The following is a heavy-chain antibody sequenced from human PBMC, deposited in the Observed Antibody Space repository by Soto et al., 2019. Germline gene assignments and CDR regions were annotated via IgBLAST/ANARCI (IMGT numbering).Heavy chain of an antibody. CDR2: IKSQAGGGTI. CDR3: THVFSVAHPYADF. CDR1: GITFIYAW. J-gene: IGHJ4*02. Sequence: EVQLVESGGGLVKPGGSLRLSCAASGITFIYAWMDWVRQAPGKRLEWVGRIKSQAGGGTIDYAAPVKGRFTISRDDSKNTLYLQMDSLKTEDTAVYYCTHVFSVAHPYADFWGQGTLVTVSS. V-gene: IGHV3-15*07. D-gene: IGHD3-3*01.